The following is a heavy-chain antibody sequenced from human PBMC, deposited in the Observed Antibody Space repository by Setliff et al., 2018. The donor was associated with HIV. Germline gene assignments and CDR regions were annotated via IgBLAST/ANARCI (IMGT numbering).Heavy chain of an antibody. CDR2: IDYNEIT. CDR1: GGSMSTYY. D-gene: IGHD3-3*01. J-gene: IGHJ4*02. V-gene: IGHV4-39*01. Sequence: PSETLSLTCTVSGGSMSTYYWAWIRQPPGKGLEWIGSIDYNEITYYNPSLKSRVTLSVDTPKNQFSLYLSSVTASDTAVYYCASLFRLSGFWISFLPDYWGQGILVTVSS. CDR3: ASLFRLSGFWISFLPDY.